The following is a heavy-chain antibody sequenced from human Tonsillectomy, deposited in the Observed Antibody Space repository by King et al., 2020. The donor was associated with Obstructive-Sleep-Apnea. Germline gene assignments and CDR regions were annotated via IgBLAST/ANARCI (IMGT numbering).Heavy chain of an antibody. D-gene: IGHD3-22*01. CDR3: ARGDYYDSSGYYPRWFDP. V-gene: IGHV4-39*07. CDR1: GGSISSSTYY. Sequence: QLQESGPGLVKPSETLSLTCTVSGGSISSSTYYWGWIRQPPGKGLEWSGSIYYSGSTYYNPSLKSRVTISVDTSKTQFSLKLGSVTAADTAVYYCARGDYYDSSGYYPRWFDPWGQGTLVTVSS. J-gene: IGHJ5*02. CDR2: IYYSGST.